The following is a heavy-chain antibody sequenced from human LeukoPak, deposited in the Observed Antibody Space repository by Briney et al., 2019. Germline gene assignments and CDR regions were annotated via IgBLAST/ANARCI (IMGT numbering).Heavy chain of an antibody. CDR3: ARGWDTAMVGNSWFDP. V-gene: IGHV4-34*01. CDR2: INHSGST. CDR1: GGSFSGYY. J-gene: IGHJ5*02. D-gene: IGHD5-18*01. Sequence: SETLSLTCAVYGGSFSGYYWSWIRQPPGKGLEWIGEINHSGSTNYNPSLKSRVTISVDTSKNQFSLKLSSVTAADTAVYYCARGWDTAMVGNSWFDPWGQGTLVTVSS.